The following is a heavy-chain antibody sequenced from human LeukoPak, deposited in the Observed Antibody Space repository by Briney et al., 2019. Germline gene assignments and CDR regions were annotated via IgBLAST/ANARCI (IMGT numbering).Heavy chain of an antibody. Sequence: GGSLRLSCAASGFSFSRYDLSWVRQAPGKGLECVSTISRGVGSTYYADSVKGRFTISRDNSKNTLYLQMNNLRADDTAVCYCVKKGQADDDGKPDWGQGTLVTVSS. D-gene: IGHD1-1*01. J-gene: IGHJ4*02. CDR3: VKKGQADDDGKPD. CDR2: ISRGVGST. CDR1: GFSFSRYD. V-gene: IGHV3-23*01.